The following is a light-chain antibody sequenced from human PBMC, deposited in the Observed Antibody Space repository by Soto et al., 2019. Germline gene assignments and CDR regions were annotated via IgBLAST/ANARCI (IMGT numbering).Light chain of an antibody. Sequence: EVLLTQSPATLSVSPGESVTLSCRASQSINTFLAWYQQKPGQAPRLLIYDASSRATGIPDRFSGSGSGRDFTLTISRLEPEDFGVYFCQQYGSSPPWTFGQGTKVEIK. CDR3: QQYGSSPPWT. CDR2: DAS. J-gene: IGKJ1*01. CDR1: QSINTF. V-gene: IGKV3-20*01.